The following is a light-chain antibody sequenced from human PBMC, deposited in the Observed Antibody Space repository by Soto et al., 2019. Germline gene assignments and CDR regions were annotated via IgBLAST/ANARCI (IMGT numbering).Light chain of an antibody. CDR1: QSVSSSY. CDR2: GAS. CDR3: QQYGSSST. J-gene: IGKJ4*01. V-gene: IGKV3-20*01. Sequence: EIVWTQSPGTLSLSPGERATLSCRASQSVSSSYLAWYQQKPGQAPRLLSYGASSRATVIPDRFSGSGSGTDFTLTISRLEPEDFAVYYCQQYGSSSTFGGGTKAEIK.